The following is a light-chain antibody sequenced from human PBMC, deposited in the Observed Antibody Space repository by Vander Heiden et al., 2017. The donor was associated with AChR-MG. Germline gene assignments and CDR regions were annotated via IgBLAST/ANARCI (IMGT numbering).Light chain of an antibody. J-gene: IGLJ2*01. CDR3: QSYDSSLSVL. V-gene: IGLV1-40*01. Sequence: QSVLTQPPSVSGAPGQGVTISGTGGNSNIGAGCHVHWYQRLPGTAPKLLTYSNNNRPSGVPARFSGSKSGTSASLAITGLPAEDEADYCCQSYDSSLSVLFGGGTKLAVL. CDR2: SNN. CDR1: NSNIGAGCH.